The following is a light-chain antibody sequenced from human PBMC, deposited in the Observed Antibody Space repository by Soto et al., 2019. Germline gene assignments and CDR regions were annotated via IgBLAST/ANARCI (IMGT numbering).Light chain of an antibody. J-gene: IGLJ2*01. CDR1: SSDVGAYNF. CDR2: ELT. V-gene: IGLV2-8*01. Sequence: QSALTQLPSASGSPGQSATISCTGTSSDVGAYNFVSWYQQYPGKAPRLLIYELTKRPSGVPDRFSGSRSGNTASLTVSGLQTEDEADYYCTSYTGNTLVVFGGGTKVTVL. CDR3: TSYTGNTLVV.